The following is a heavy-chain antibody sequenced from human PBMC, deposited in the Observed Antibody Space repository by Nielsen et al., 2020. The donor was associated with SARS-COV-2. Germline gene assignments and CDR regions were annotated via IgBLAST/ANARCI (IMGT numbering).Heavy chain of an antibody. D-gene: IGHD3-10*01. CDR1: GFTFSSYA. CDR2: IGGSGSPT. Sequence: GESLKISCGGSGFTFSSYAMSWVRQAPGKGLEWVSIIGGSGSPTYYTDSVKGRFTISRDNAKNSLYLQMNSLRAEDTAVYYCARGGDFDLWGRGTLVTVSS. J-gene: IGHJ2*01. CDR3: ARGGDFDL. V-gene: IGHV3-23*01.